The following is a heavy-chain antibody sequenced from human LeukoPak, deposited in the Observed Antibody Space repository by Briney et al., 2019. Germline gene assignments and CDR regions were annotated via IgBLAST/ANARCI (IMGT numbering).Heavy chain of an antibody. J-gene: IGHJ4*02. CDR2: SYHSGST. V-gene: IGHV4-38-2*02. CDR1: GYSISSGYY. CDR3: AGDFPPGY. Sequence: PSETLSLTCAVSGYSISSGYYWGWIRPPPGKGLEWIGSSYHSGSTYYIPSLKSRVTISVDTSKNQFSLKLSSVTAADTAVYYCAGDFPPGYWGQGTLVTVSS. D-gene: IGHD3-10*01.